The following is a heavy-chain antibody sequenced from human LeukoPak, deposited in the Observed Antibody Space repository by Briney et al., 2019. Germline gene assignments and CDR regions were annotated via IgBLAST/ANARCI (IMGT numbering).Heavy chain of an antibody. CDR2: INPSGGST. J-gene: IGHJ3*02. Sequence: ASVKVSCKASGYTFTSYYMHWVRQAPGQGLEWMGIINPSGGSTSYAQKFQGRVTMTRDMSTSTVYMDLSSLRSEDTALYYCAREVVAATPDAFDIWGQGTMVTVSS. CDR1: GYTFTSYY. D-gene: IGHD2-15*01. V-gene: IGHV1-46*01. CDR3: AREVVAATPDAFDI.